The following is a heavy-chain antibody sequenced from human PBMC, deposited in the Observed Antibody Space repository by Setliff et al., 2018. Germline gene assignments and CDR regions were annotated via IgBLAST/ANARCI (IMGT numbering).Heavy chain of an antibody. D-gene: IGHD6-19*01. CDR2: INHSGST. CDR1: GGSFSGYY. V-gene: IGHV4-34*01. Sequence: SETLSLTCAVYGGSFSGYYWSWIRQPPGKGLEWIGEINHSGSTNYNPSLKSRVTISVDTSKNQFSLELSSVTAADTAVYYCARGRAGHSGHWGQGTLVTVSS. J-gene: IGHJ4*02. CDR3: ARGRAGHSGH.